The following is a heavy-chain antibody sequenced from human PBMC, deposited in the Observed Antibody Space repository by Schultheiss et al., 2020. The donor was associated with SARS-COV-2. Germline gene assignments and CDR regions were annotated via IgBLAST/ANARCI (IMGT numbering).Heavy chain of an antibody. CDR1: GGSISSGNW. J-gene: IGHJ6*02. CDR2: IYHSGST. Sequence: SETLSLTCAVSGGSISSGNWWSWVRQPPGKGLEWIGEIYHSGSTNYNPSLKSRVTISVDKSKNQFSLKLSSVTAADTAVYYCARPRTPYSYYYGMDVWGQGTTVTVSS. CDR3: ARPRTPYSYYYGMDV. D-gene: IGHD4-23*01. V-gene: IGHV4-4*02.